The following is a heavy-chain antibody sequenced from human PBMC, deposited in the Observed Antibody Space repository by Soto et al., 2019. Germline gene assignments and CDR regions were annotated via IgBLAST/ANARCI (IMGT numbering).Heavy chain of an antibody. CDR1: GGSISTDRYH. CDR3: ARRTPLYASDISRFDP. V-gene: IGHV4-39*01. J-gene: IGHJ5*02. CDR2: MDYSGST. D-gene: IGHD3-10*01. Sequence: SETLSLTCTVSGGSISTDRYHWAWIRQPPGKGLEWMGTMDYSGSTNYNPSLKSRVTISVDTSKNQFSLKLTSVTAADTAVYYCARRTPLYASDISRFDPWGQGALVTVS.